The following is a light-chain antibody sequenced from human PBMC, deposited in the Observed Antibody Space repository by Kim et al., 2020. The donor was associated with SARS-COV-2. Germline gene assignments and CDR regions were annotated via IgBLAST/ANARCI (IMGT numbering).Light chain of an antibody. J-gene: IGLJ2*01. Sequence: SSELTQDPAVSVALGQTVRITCQGDSLRSYYATWYQQKPGQAPILVIYGKNNRPSGIPDRFSGSSSGNTASLTITGTQAGYEADYYCNSRDSNDNVVFGG. CDR1: SLRSYY. V-gene: IGLV3-19*01. CDR2: GKN. CDR3: NSRDSNDNVV.